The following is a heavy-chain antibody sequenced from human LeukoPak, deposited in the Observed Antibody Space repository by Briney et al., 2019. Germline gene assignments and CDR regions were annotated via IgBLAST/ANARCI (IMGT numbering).Heavy chain of an antibody. CDR2: INPSGGST. D-gene: IGHD6-19*01. CDR3: ARGYSSGWYTDLIVDFDY. Sequence: ASVKVSCKASGYTFTSYYMHWVRQAPGQGLEWMGIINPSGGSTSYAQKFQGRVTMTRDMSTSTVYMELSSLRSEDTAVYYCARGYSSGWYTDLIVDFDYWGQGTLVTVSS. V-gene: IGHV1-46*01. CDR1: GYTFTSYY. J-gene: IGHJ4*02.